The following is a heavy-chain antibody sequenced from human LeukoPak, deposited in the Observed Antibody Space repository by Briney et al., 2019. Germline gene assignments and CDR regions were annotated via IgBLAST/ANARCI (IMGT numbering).Heavy chain of an antibody. CDR2: INGSGGST. CDR3: AKKYSTGLDP. V-gene: IGHV3-23*01. CDR1: GFTFSSYS. J-gene: IGHJ5*02. Sequence: GGSLRLSCAASGFTFSSYSMNWVRQAPGKGLEWVSDINGSGGSTYYTDSVKGRFTISRDNSKNTLYLQMNSLRAEDTAIYYCAKKYSTGLDPWGRGTLVTVSS. D-gene: IGHD1-26*01.